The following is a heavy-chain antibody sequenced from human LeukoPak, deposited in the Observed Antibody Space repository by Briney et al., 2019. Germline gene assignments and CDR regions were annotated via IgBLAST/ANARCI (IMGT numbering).Heavy chain of an antibody. J-gene: IGHJ4*02. CDR2: ISVFNGNT. V-gene: IGHV1-18*01. CDR3: ARDRIGGTYYDD. CDR1: GYTFTSYG. D-gene: IGHD1-26*01. Sequence: ASVKVSCKASGYTFTSYGISWVRPAPGQGLEWRGCISVFNGNTKYAQKLQGRVTMTTDTSTSTAYMELRSLTSDDTAVYYCARDRIGGTYYDDWGQGTLVTVSS.